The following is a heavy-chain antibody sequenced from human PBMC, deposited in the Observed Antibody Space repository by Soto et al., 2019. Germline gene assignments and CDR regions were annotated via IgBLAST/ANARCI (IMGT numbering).Heavy chain of an antibody. Sequence: RESLKISCKGSGYSFTKYWIGWVRQMPGKGLEWVGIMCPRDSDTRYSPSSQGQVTISADKSITTAYLQWSSLKASDTAIYYCARRAFCGGDCTARPQDYYGMDVWGQGTAVTVSS. CDR3: ARRAFCGGDCTARPQDYYGMDV. J-gene: IGHJ6*02. V-gene: IGHV5-51*01. D-gene: IGHD2-21*02. CDR1: GYSFTKYW. CDR2: MCPRDSDT.